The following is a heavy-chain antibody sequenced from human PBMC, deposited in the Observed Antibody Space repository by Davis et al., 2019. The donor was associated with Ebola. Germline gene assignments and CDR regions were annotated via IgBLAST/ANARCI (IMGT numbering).Heavy chain of an antibody. D-gene: IGHD2-2*01. Sequence: ASVKVSCKASGYTLTGYYMHWVRQAPGQGLEWMGWINPNSGGTNYAQKFQGRVTMTRDTSISTAYMELSRLRSDDTAVYYCARVLSYCSSTSCYPDYWGQGTLVTVSS. CDR1: GYTLTGYY. J-gene: IGHJ4*02. CDR3: ARVLSYCSSTSCYPDY. V-gene: IGHV1-2*02. CDR2: INPNSGGT.